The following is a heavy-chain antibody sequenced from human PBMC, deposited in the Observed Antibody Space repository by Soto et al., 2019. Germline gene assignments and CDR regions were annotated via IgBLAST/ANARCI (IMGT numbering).Heavy chain of an antibody. Sequence: PSETLSLTCTVSGGSINSYYWSWIRQPPGKGLEWIGYIYYSGSTNYNPSPKSRVTISVDTSKNQFSLKLSSVTAADTAVYYCARRYGRNSDYCGKGILVTVSS. V-gene: IGHV4-59*01. CDR2: IYYSGST. CDR3: ARRYGRNSDY. J-gene: IGHJ4*02. CDR1: GGSINSYY. D-gene: IGHD1-26*01.